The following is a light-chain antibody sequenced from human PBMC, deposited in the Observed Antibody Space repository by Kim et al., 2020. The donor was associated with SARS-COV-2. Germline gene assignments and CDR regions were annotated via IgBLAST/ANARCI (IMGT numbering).Light chain of an antibody. CDR1: SLRNHP. Sequence: SSELTQDPAVSVALGQTVRITCQGDSLRNHPANWYQQKPGQAPLLVVFATYNRPSGIPDRFSGSSLGNTASLTITEAQAEDEADYYCQCRDSGGDRAVFG. J-gene: IGLJ1*01. V-gene: IGLV3-19*01. CDR3: QCRDSGGDRAV. CDR2: ATY.